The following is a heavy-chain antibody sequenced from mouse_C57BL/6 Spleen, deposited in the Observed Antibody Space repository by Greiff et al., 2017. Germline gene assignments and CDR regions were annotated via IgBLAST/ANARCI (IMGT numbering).Heavy chain of an antibody. J-gene: IGHJ4*01. D-gene: IGHD2-4*01. V-gene: IGHV5-16*01. CDR2: INYDGSST. CDR3: ARDDYDVGAMGY. CDR1: GFTFSDYY. Sequence: EVKLVESEGGLVQPGSSMKLSCTASGFTFSDYYMAWVRQVPEKGLEWVANINYDGSSTYYLDSLKSRFIISRDNAKNILYLQMSSLKSEDTATYYCARDDYDVGAMGYWGQGTSVTGAS.